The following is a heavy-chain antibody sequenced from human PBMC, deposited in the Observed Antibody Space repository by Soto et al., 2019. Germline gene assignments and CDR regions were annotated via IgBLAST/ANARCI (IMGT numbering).Heavy chain of an antibody. V-gene: IGHV3-21*01. D-gene: IGHD5-12*01. CDR3: ARDWDGYNFRYFDS. CDR2: ISSSSSYI. CDR1: GFTFSSYS. J-gene: IGHJ4*02. Sequence: EVQLVESGGGLVKPGGSLRLSCAASGFTFSSYSMNWVRQAPGKGLEWVSSISSSSSYIYYADSVKSRFTISRDNAKNSLYLQMTSQRAEDTAVYYCARDWDGYNFRYFDSWGQGTLVTVSS.